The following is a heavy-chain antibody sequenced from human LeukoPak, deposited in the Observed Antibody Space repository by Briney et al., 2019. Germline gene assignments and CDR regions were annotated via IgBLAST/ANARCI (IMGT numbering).Heavy chain of an antibody. Sequence: ASVKVSCKASGYTFTSYAMHWVRQAPGQRLEWMGWINAGNGNTKYSQKFQGRVTITRDTSASTAYMELSSLRSEDTAVYYCAREVGDGYNSYYFDHWGQGTLVTVSS. J-gene: IGHJ4*02. V-gene: IGHV1-3*01. CDR2: INAGNGNT. D-gene: IGHD5-24*01. CDR3: AREVGDGYNSYYFDH. CDR1: GYTFTSYA.